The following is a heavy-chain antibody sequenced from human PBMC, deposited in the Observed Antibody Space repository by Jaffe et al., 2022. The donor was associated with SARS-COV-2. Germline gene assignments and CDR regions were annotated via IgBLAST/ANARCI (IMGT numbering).Heavy chain of an antibody. J-gene: IGHJ4*02. CDR3: ARGRYSSGLDY. V-gene: IGHV4-59*01. CDR2: IYYSGST. Sequence: QVQLQESGPGLVKPSETLSLTCTVSGGSISSYYWSWIRQPPGKGLEWIGYIYYSGSTNYNPSLKSRVTISVDTSKNQFSLKLSSVTAADTAVYYCARGRYSSGLDYWGQGTLVTVSS. D-gene: IGHD6-19*01. CDR1: GGSISSYY.